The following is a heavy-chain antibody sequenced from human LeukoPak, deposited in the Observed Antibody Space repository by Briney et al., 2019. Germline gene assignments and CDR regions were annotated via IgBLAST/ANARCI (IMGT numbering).Heavy chain of an antibody. Sequence: SQTLSLTCTVSGGSISSGGYYWSWIRQHPGKGLEWIGYIYYSGSTYYNPSLKSRVTISVDTSKNQFSLKLSSVTAADTAMYYCARQKDNSGWYVADHWGQGTLVTVSS. CDR2: IYYSGST. CDR1: GGSISSGGYY. CDR3: ARQKDNSGWYVADH. D-gene: IGHD6-19*01. V-gene: IGHV4-31*03. J-gene: IGHJ4*02.